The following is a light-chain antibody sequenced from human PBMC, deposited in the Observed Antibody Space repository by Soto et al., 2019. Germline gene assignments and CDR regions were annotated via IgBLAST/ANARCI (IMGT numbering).Light chain of an antibody. CDR2: DAS. J-gene: IGKJ4*01. V-gene: IGKV3-11*01. Sequence: EIVLTQSPATLSLSPGERATLSCRASQSVSSYLAWYQQKPGQAPRLLIYDASNRATGIPARFSGSGSGTDFTLTISSLEPEDFAVYYCQQRSNWPPLTFGGETNVEIK. CDR3: QQRSNWPPLT. CDR1: QSVSSY.